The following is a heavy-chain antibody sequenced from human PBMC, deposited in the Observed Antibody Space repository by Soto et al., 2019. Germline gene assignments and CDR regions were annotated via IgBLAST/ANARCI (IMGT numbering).Heavy chain of an antibody. CDR1: GFTFTSSA. V-gene: IGHV1-58*01. Sequence: SVKVSCKASGFTFTSSAVQWVRQARGQRLEWIGWIVVGSGNTNYAQKFQERVTITRDMSTSTAYMELSSLRSEDTAVYYCAAEGISGSSFDYWGQGTLVTVSS. D-gene: IGHD3-10*01. J-gene: IGHJ4*02. CDR3: AAEGISGSSFDY. CDR2: IVVGSGNT.